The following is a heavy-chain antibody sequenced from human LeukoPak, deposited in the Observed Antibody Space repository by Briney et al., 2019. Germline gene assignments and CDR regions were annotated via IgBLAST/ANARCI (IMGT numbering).Heavy chain of an antibody. Sequence: PSETLSLTCTVSGGSISSGSYYWSWTRQPPGKGLEWIGEINHSGSTNYNPSLKSRVTISVDTSKNQFSLKLSSVTAADTAVYYCARGSGRPYYYYYYGMDVWGQGTTVTVSS. D-gene: IGHD2-15*01. CDR1: GGSISSGSYY. V-gene: IGHV4-39*07. J-gene: IGHJ6*02. CDR3: ARGSGRPYYYYYYGMDV. CDR2: INHSGST.